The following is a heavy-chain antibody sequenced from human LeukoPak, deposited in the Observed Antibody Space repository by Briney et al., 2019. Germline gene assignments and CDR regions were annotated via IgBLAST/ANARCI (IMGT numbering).Heavy chain of an antibody. V-gene: IGHV1-24*01. Sequence: ASVKVSCKVSGYTLTELSMHWVRQAPGKGLEWMGGFDPEDGETIYAQKFQGRVTMTEDTSTDTAYVELSSLRSEDTAVYYCATLAIAAADLFDYWGQGPLVTVPS. CDR1: GYTLTELS. CDR2: FDPEDGET. CDR3: ATLAIAAADLFDY. D-gene: IGHD6-13*01. J-gene: IGHJ4*02.